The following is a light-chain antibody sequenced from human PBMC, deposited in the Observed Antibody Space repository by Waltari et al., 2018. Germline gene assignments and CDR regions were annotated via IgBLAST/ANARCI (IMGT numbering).Light chain of an antibody. J-gene: IGLJ1*01. CDR2: EVY. CDR1: NNDIGAYHY. V-gene: IGLV2-8*01. Sequence: QSALTQPPSASGSPGESVTISCIGTNNDIGAYHYVTWHRQYPGRAPKTIIYEVYNRSSGVPDRVSASRSGNTASLTISGLRPDDEADYDCSSYAGSSNVFGTGTTVTV. CDR3: SSYAGSSNV.